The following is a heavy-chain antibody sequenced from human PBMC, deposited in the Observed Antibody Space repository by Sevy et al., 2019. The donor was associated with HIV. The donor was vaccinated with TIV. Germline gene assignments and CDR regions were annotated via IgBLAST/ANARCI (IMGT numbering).Heavy chain of an antibody. CDR2: ISGSGSST. CDR3: AKEGGSHYDTSGSFDD. CDR1: GFTLRIYA. D-gene: IGHD3-22*01. J-gene: IGHJ4*02. Sequence: GSLRLSCTTSGFTLRIYAMSWVRQAPGKGLEWVSAISGSGSSTYYADSVKGRFTISRDNSKNTLYLQMNSLRAEDTAVFYCAKEGGSHYDTSGSFDDWGQGTRVTVSS. V-gene: IGHV3-23*01.